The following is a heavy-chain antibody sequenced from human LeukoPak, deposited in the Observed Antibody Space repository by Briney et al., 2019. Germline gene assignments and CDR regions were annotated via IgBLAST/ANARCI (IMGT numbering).Heavy chain of an antibody. CDR1: GYSISSGYY. J-gene: IGHJ4*02. Sequence: SETLSLTCTVSGYSISSGYYWGWIRQPPGKGLEWIGEINHSGSTNYNPSLKSRVTISVDTSKNQFSLKLSSVTAADTAVYYCARRDGYNYALDYWGQGTLVTVSS. D-gene: IGHD5-24*01. CDR2: INHSGST. V-gene: IGHV4-38-2*02. CDR3: ARRDGYNYALDY.